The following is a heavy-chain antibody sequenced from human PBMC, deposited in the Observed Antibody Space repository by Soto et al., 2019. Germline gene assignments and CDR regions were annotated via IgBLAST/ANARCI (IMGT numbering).Heavy chain of an antibody. Sequence: GAAVKVSCKASGYTFPSYDIYRVRQATGQGLEWLGWMNPNTGNSGYAQKFQGRVTMTSDTSISTAHMELSSLRSDDTAVYYCARRAETNGWNGFGADKYYFDFWGQGTLVTVSS. CDR3: ARRAETNGWNGFGADKYYFDF. D-gene: IGHD1-1*01. J-gene: IGHJ4*02. V-gene: IGHV1-8*01. CDR2: MNPNTGNS. CDR1: GYTFPSYD.